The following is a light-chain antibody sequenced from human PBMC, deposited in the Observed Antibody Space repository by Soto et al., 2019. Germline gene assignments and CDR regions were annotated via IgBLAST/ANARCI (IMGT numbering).Light chain of an antibody. CDR2: DND. J-gene: IGLJ2*01. Sequence: QSVLTQPPSVSAAPGQTVTISCSGSSSNIGNNYVSWYQQLPGTAPKLVIYDNDKRPSGIPDRFSGSKSGTSATLGITGLQAGDEAEYYCGTWDSSLSAVAIGGGTKFTVL. CDR3: GTWDSSLSAVA. V-gene: IGLV1-51*01. CDR1: SSNIGNNY.